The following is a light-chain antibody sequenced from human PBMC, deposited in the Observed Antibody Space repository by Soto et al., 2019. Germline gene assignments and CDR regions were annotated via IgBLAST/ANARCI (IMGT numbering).Light chain of an antibody. CDR2: TTS. Sequence: DIQMTQSPSSLSASVGDRVTITCRAGQSVSNYLNWYQQKPGQAPKLLIYTTSTLQSGVPSRFSGSGSGTDFTLTISSLQPEDFATYYCQQSYSSPHTFGQGTKLEIK. CDR1: QSVSNY. V-gene: IGKV1-39*01. CDR3: QQSYSSPHT. J-gene: IGKJ2*01.